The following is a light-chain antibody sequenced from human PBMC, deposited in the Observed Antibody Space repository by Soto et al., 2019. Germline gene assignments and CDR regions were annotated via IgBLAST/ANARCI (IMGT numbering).Light chain of an antibody. CDR2: GAS. CDR3: QQYGSSP. Sequence: EIVLTQSPGTLSLSPGERATLSCRASQSVSSSYLAWYQQKPGQAPRLLIYGASSRDTGIPDRFSGSGSGTDFTLTISRLEPEDFAVYYCQQYGSSPFGPGTKVDIK. CDR1: QSVSSSY. J-gene: IGKJ3*01. V-gene: IGKV3-20*01.